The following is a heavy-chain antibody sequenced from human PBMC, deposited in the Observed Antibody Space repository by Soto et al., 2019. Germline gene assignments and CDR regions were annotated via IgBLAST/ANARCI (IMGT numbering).Heavy chain of an antibody. CDR2: ISATGIGT. J-gene: IGHJ4*01. CDR1: GFTFATYA. CDR3: SRDKDTSSWTGFDF. D-gene: IGHD1-1*01. V-gene: IGHV3-23*01. Sequence: GGSLRLSCAASGFTFATYATCWVRQAPGRGLVWVSAISATGIGTHYADSVKGRVTISRDNSENTLSLEMSSLTAEDTAVYYFSRDKDTSSWTGFDFWGHGTLVTVSS.